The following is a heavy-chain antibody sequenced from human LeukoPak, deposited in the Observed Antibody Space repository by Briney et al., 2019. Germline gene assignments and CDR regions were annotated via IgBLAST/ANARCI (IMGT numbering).Heavy chain of an antibody. CDR3: ARSRLAMAARILDY. V-gene: IGHV1-2*02. J-gene: IGHJ4*02. CDR1: GYTFTPYY. D-gene: IGHD6-19*01. Sequence: ASVKVSCKASGYTFTPYYIHWVRQVPGQGLEWMGWINPDSGGTISAQKFQGRVTMTRDTSIKTAYMELNRLRSDDTAVYYCARSRLAMAARILDYWGQGTLVTVSS. CDR2: INPDSGGT.